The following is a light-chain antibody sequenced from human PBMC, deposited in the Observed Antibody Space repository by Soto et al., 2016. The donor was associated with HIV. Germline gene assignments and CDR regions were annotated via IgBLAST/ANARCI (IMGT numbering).Light chain of an antibody. V-gene: IGKV1-5*03. Sequence: DIQMTQSPSTLSASVGDRVTITCRASQSIINWLAWYQQKPGKAPKLLIYKASSLESGAPSRFSGSGSGTEFTLTISSLQPDDFATYYCQQYNSYRFTFGPGTKVDIK. CDR3: QQYNSYRFT. CDR1: QSIINW. CDR2: KAS. J-gene: IGKJ3*01.